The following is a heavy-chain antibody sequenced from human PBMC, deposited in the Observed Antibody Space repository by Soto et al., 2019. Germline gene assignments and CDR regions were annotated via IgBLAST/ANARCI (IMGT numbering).Heavy chain of an antibody. CDR1: GFTFSSYS. Sequence: GGSLRLSCAASGFTFSSYSMKWVRQAPGKGLEWVSYISSSSSTIYYADSVKGRFTISRDNAKNSLYLQMNSLRAEDTAVYYCAREITYYDFWSGYYSMGAFDIWGQGTMVTVSS. CDR3: AREITYYDFWSGYYSMGAFDI. V-gene: IGHV3-48*01. D-gene: IGHD3-3*01. J-gene: IGHJ3*02. CDR2: ISSSSSTI.